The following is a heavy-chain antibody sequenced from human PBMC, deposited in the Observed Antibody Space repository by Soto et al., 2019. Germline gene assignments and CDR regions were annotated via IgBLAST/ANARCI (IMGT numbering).Heavy chain of an antibody. V-gene: IGHV1-69*12. Sequence: QVQLVQSGAEVKKPGSSVKVSCKASGGTFSSYAISWVRQAPGQGLEWMGGIIPIFGTANYAQTFQGRVTITADESTSTAYVELSSLRSEDTAVVYCARDREVVSATRYYYGMDVWGQGTTVTVSS. J-gene: IGHJ6*02. CDR1: GGTFSSYA. CDR2: IIPIFGTA. D-gene: IGHD2-15*01. CDR3: ARDREVVSATRYYYGMDV.